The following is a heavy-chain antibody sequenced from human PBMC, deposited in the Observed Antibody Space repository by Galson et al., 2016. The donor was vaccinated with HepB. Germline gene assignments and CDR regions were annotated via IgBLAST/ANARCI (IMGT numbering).Heavy chain of an antibody. V-gene: IGHV6-1*01. Sequence: CAISGDSVYNNGAAWVWIRQSPSRGLEWLGRTFYRSTWENHYTGSVRNRITISPDTSRNQLSLHLNSVTPEDTVVYYCARAVMLGRGMDVWGQGTTVTVSS. CDR3: ARAVMLGRGMDV. CDR2: TFYRSTWEN. D-gene: IGHD3-10*01. J-gene: IGHJ6*02. CDR1: GDSVYNNGAA.